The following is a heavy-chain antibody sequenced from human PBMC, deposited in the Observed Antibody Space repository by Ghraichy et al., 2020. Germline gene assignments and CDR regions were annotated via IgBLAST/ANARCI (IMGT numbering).Heavy chain of an antibody. D-gene: IGHD6-19*01. CDR2: ISGSGGST. V-gene: IGHV3-23*01. CDR3: AKAHPQYSSGWYGYGAFDI. CDR1: GFTFSSYA. J-gene: IGHJ3*02. Sequence: GGSLRLSCAASGFTFSSYAMSWVRQAPGKGLEWVSAISGSGGSTYYADSVKGRFTISRDNSKNTLYLQMNSLRAEDTAVYYCAKAHPQYSSGWYGYGAFDIWGQGTMVTVSS.